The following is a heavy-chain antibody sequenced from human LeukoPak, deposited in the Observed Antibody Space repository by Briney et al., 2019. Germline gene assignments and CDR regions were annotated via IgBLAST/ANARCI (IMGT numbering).Heavy chain of an antibody. J-gene: IGHJ3*02. CDR1: GGSISSSSYY. CDR3: ARGPYSYDSSGAFDI. D-gene: IGHD3-22*01. Sequence: PSETLSLTCTVSGGSISSSSYYWGWIRQPPGKGLEWIGSIYYSGSTYYNPSLKSRVTITVDTSKNQFSLKLSSVTAADTAVYFCARGPYSYDSSGAFDIWGQGTMVTVSS. CDR2: IYYSGST. V-gene: IGHV4-39*07.